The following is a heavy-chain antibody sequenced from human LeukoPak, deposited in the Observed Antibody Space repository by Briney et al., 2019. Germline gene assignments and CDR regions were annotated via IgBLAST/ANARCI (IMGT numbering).Heavy chain of an antibody. CDR1: GFTVSSNY. D-gene: IGHD5-18*01. CDR2: ISSSSSYI. CDR3: ARGETAMVDY. V-gene: IGHV3-21*01. Sequence: NPGGSLRLSCAASGFTVSSNYMNWVRQAPGKGLEWVSSISSSSSYIYYADSVKGRFTISRDNAKNSLYLQMNSLRAEDTAVYYCARGETAMVDYWGQGTLVTVSS. J-gene: IGHJ4*02.